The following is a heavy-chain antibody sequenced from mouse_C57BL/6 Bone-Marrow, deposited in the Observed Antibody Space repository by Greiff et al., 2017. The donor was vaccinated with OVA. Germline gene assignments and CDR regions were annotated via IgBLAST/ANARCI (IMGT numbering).Heavy chain of an antibody. CDR3: ARSVLPLFAY. CDR2: INPYNGGT. Sequence: VQLQQSGPVLVKPGASVKMSCKASGYTFTDYYMNWVKQSHGKSLEWIGVINPYNGGTSYNQKFKGKATLTVDKSSSTADMELNSLTSEDSAVYYCARSVLPLFAYWGQGTLVTVSA. V-gene: IGHV1-19*01. J-gene: IGHJ3*01. CDR1: GYTFTDYY. D-gene: IGHD2-10*01.